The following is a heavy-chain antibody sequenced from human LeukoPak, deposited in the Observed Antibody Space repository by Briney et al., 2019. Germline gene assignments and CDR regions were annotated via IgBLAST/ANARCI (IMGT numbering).Heavy chain of an antibody. J-gene: IGHJ4*02. D-gene: IGHD5-18*01. V-gene: IGHV3-15*01. CDR1: GFTFSNAL. CDR2: IKSKSDGGTT. CDR3: TTSRGYSYGPEY. Sequence: GGSLRLSCAASGFTFSNALMTWVRQAPGKGLEWLGHIKSKSDGGTTDYAAPVKGRFTISRDDSKNTLYLQMNSLKTEDTAVYYCTTSRGYSYGPEYWGQGTLVTVSS.